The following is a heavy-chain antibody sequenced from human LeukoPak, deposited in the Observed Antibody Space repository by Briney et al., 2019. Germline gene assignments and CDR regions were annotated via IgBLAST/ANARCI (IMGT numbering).Heavy chain of an antibody. V-gene: IGHV4-4*07. CDR3: ARDRRAAGDGYNGGYYFDY. CDR2: IYTNGNT. Sequence: PSETLSLTCTVSGASISGYYWSWIRQPAGKGLEWIGRIYTNGNTNYNSALNSRVTMSLDTSKNQFSLKLSSLTAADTAVYYCARDRRAAGDGYNGGYYFDYWGQGALVTVSS. CDR1: GASISGYY. J-gene: IGHJ4*02. D-gene: IGHD5-24*01.